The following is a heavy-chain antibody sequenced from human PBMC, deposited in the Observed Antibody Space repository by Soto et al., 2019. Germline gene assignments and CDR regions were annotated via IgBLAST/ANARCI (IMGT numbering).Heavy chain of an antibody. J-gene: IGHJ5*02. V-gene: IGHV1-18*01. Sequence: ASVKVSCKASGYTFTSYGISCVRQAPGQGLEWMGWISAYNGNTNYAQKLQGRVTMTTDTSTSTAYMELRSLRSDDTAVYYCARRVLAAAGTNWFDPWGQGTLVTVSS. CDR3: ARRVLAAAGTNWFDP. CDR1: GYTFTSYG. CDR2: ISAYNGNT. D-gene: IGHD6-13*01.